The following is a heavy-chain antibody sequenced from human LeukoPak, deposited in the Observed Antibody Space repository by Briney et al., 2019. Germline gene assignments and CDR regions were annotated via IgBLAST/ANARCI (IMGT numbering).Heavy chain of an antibody. Sequence: SETLSLTCTVSGGSISSYYWSWIRQPPGKGLEWIGYIYYSGSTNYNPSLKSRVTISVDTSKNQFSLKLSSVTAADTAVYYCARDALLTTSRSTVTRGLDVWGKGATVTISS. CDR3: ARDALLTTSRSTVTRGLDV. CDR2: IYYSGST. V-gene: IGHV4-59*01. J-gene: IGHJ6*04. CDR1: GGSISSYY. D-gene: IGHD4-17*01.